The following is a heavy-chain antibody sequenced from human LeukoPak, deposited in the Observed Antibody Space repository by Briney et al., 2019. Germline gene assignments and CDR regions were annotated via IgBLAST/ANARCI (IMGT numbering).Heavy chain of an antibody. V-gene: IGHV1-8*01. CDR1: GYTFTSYD. CDR3: ARGGTIFGVVKS. CDR2: MNPNSGNT. J-gene: IGHJ4*02. Sequence: ASVKVSCKASGYTFTSYDINWVRQATGQGLEWMGWMNPNSGNTGYAQKFQGRVTMTRNTSISTAYMELSSLRAEETAVYYCARGGTIFGVVKSWGQGTLVTVSS. D-gene: IGHD3-3*01.